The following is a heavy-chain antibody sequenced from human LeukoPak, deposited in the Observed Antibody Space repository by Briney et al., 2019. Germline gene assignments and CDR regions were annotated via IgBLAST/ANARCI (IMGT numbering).Heavy chain of an antibody. CDR3: VRDRGIAAAETDY. CDR1: GFTFSSYS. V-gene: IGHV3-21*01. CDR2: ISSSSSYI. D-gene: IGHD6-13*01. J-gene: IGHJ4*02. Sequence: TGGSLRLSCAASGFTFSSYSMNWVRQAPGKGLEWVSSISSSSSYIYYADSVKGRFTISRDNAKNSLYLQMNSLRAEDTAVYYCVRDRGIAAAETDYWGQGTLVTVSS.